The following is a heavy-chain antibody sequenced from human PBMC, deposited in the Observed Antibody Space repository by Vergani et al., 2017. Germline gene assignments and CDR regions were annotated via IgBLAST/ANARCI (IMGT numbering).Heavy chain of an antibody. Sequence: QVQLVQSGAEVKKPGASVKVSCKASGYTFTSYYMHWVRQAPGQGLEWMGIINPSGGSTSYAQKFQGRVTMTRDTSTSTVYMELSSLRSEDAAVYDCARCRYGSGGYWPWGQGTLVTVSS. J-gene: IGHJ5*02. CDR3: ARCRYGSGGYWP. CDR1: GYTFTSYY. V-gene: IGHV1-46*01. CDR2: INPSGGST. D-gene: IGHD3-10*01.